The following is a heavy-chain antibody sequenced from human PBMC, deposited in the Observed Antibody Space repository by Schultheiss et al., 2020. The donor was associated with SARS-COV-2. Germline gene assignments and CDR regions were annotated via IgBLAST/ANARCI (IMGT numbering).Heavy chain of an antibody. CDR2: INPNSGGT. D-gene: IGHD4-17*01. CDR3: ARVGGTTVTTFDY. Sequence: ASVKVSCKASGYTFTGYYMHWVRQAPGQGLEWMGWINPNSGGTNYAQKFQGRVTMTRDTSISTAYMELSRLRSDDTAVYYCARVGGTTVTTFDYWGQGTLVTVSS. CDR1: GYTFTGYY. J-gene: IGHJ4*02. V-gene: IGHV1-2*02.